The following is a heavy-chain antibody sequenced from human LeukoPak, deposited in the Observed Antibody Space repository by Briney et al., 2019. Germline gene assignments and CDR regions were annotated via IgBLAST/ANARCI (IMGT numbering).Heavy chain of an antibody. D-gene: IGHD3-16*02. Sequence: ASVKVSCKASGYTFTRYDINWVRQATGQGLEWMGWMNPHSGNTGYAQKFQGRVTMTRNTSISTAYMEVSSLRYEDTAVYYCALGGYRSTTFDYWGQGTLVTVSS. J-gene: IGHJ4*02. CDR1: GYTFTRYD. CDR2: MNPHSGNT. CDR3: ALGGYRSTTFDY. V-gene: IGHV1-8*01.